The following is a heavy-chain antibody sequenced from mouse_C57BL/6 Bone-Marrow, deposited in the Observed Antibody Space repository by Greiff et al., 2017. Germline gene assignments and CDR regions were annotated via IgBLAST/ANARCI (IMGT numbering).Heavy chain of an antibody. D-gene: IGHD2-4*01. CDR2: INPYNGGT. J-gene: IGHJ2*01. CDR1: GYTFTDYY. CDR3: ARCDYDLDY. Sequence: EVKLQQSGPVLVKPGASVKMSCKASGYTFTDYYMNWVKQSHGKSLEWIGVINPYNGGTSYNQKFKGKATLTVDKSSSTAYMELNSLTSEDSAVYYCARCDYDLDYWGQGTTLTVSS. V-gene: IGHV1-19*01.